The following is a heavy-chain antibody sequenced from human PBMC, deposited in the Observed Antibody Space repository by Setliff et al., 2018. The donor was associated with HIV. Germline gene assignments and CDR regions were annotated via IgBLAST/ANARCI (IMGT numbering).Heavy chain of an antibody. Sequence: GASVKVSFKASGYTFTKFDINWVRQATGQGLEWMGWMNPNSGNTGFAQKFQGRVNMTRNTSISTAYMELRSLRSEDTAVYFCARTWGAGVTGYWFEPWGQGTRVTVSS. D-gene: IGHD3-9*01. CDR3: ARTWGAGVTGYWFEP. CDR1: GYTFTKFD. CDR2: MNPNSGNT. V-gene: IGHV1-8*01. J-gene: IGHJ5*02.